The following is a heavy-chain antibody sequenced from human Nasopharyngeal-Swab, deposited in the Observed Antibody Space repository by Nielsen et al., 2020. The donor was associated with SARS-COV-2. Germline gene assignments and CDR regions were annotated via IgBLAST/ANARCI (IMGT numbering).Heavy chain of an antibody. Sequence: GESLKISCAASGFTFSSYAMSWVRQAPGKGLEWVSAISGSGGSTYYADSVKGRFTISSDNSKNTLYLQMNSLRAEDTAVYYCAKTLSRIAGPPNYFDYWGQGTLVTVSS. D-gene: IGHD6-6*01. CDR1: GFTFSSYA. CDR2: ISGSGGST. CDR3: AKTLSRIAGPPNYFDY. J-gene: IGHJ4*02. V-gene: IGHV3-23*01.